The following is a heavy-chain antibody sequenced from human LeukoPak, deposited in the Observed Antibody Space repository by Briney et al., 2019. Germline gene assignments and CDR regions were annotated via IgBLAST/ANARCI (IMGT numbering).Heavy chain of an antibody. Sequence: LSGRSLRLSCAASGFTFSSYAMHWVRQAPGKGLEWVAVISYDGSNKYYADSVKGRLTISRDNSKNTLYLQMNSLRAEDTAVYYCARDSYYYGSGSYYPAYYFDYWGQGTLVTVSS. CDR2: ISYDGSNK. CDR1: GFTFSSYA. V-gene: IGHV3-30*04. CDR3: ARDSYYYGSGSYYPAYYFDY. J-gene: IGHJ4*02. D-gene: IGHD3-10*01.